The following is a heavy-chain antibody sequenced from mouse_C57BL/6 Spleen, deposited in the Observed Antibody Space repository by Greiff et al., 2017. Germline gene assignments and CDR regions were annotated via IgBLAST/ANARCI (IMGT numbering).Heavy chain of an antibody. CDR1: GYAFSSYW. CDR2: IYPGDGDT. V-gene: IGHV1-80*01. Sequence: QVQLQQSGAQLVKPGASVKISCKASGYAFSSYWMNWVKQRPGKGLEWIGQIYPGDGDTNYNGKFKGKATLTADKSSSTAYMQLSSLTSEDSAVYFCARSREWLPFAYWGQGTLVTVSA. J-gene: IGHJ3*01. D-gene: IGHD2-2*01. CDR3: ARSREWLPFAY.